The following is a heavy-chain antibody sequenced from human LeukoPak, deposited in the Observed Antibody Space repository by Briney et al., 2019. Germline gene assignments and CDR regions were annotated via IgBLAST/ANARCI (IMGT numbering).Heavy chain of an antibody. V-gene: IGHV4-38-2*02. Sequence: PSETLSLTCTVSGHSIINSYYWGWIRQPPGKGLEWIGSIYHTGSTYYNPSLKSRVTISVDTSKNQFSLKLSSVTAADTAVYYCARSGYSNFDYWGQGTLVTVSS. CDR2: IYHTGST. J-gene: IGHJ4*02. CDR1: GHSIINSYY. CDR3: ARSGYSNFDY. D-gene: IGHD3-3*01.